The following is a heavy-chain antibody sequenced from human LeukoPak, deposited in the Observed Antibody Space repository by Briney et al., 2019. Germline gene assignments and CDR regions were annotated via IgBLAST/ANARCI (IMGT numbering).Heavy chain of an antibody. Sequence: SETLSLTCSVSGYFIRTDYYWGWVRQAPGKGPEWIGNIYKNGNTYYNPSLKSRVTISVDTSKNQFSLKLSSVTAADTAVYYCARVRRHYYDSSGYYEVGAFDIWGQGTMVTVSS. CDR1: GYFIRTDYY. CDR2: IYKNGNT. V-gene: IGHV4-38-2*02. J-gene: IGHJ3*02. CDR3: ARVRRHYYDSSGYYEVGAFDI. D-gene: IGHD3-22*01.